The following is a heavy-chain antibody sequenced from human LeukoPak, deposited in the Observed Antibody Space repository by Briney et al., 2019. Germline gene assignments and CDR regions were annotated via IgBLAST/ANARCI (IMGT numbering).Heavy chain of an antibody. J-gene: IGHJ4*02. CDR2: ISGSGGST. CDR1: GFTFSNYA. Sequence: PGGSLRLSCAASGFTFSNYAMSWVRQAPGKGLEWVSAISGSGGSTYYADSVKGRFTISRDNSKNTLYLQMNSLRAEDTAIYFCARAPVEYNFGSFDYWGQGALVTVSS. D-gene: IGHD5-18*01. V-gene: IGHV3-23*01. CDR3: ARAPVEYNFGSFDY.